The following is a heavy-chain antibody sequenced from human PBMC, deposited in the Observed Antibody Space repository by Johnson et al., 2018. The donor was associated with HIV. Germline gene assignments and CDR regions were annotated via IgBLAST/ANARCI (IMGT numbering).Heavy chain of an antibody. Sequence: VQLVASGGGVVQPGRSLRLASAASAFTFSNYAMHWVRQAPGKGLEWVAVISYDGSNKYYADSVKGRFTIPRDNSKNTLYLQMNSLRAEDTAVYYCARSLGVVGAIGKGAFDIWGQGTMVTVSS. D-gene: IGHD1-26*01. V-gene: IGHV3-30-3*01. CDR1: AFTFSNYA. CDR2: ISYDGSNK. CDR3: ARSLGVVGAIGKGAFDI. J-gene: IGHJ3*02.